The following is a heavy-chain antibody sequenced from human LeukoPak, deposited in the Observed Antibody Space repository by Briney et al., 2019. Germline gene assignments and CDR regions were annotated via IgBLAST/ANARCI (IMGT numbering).Heavy chain of an antibody. V-gene: IGHV1-69*01. CDR2: IIPIFGTA. Sequence: ASVKVSCKASGGTFSSYAISWVRQAPGQGLEWMGGIIPIFGTANYAQKFQGRVTITAAESTSTAYMELSSLRSEDTAVYYCARDTGEYQLPLGWFDPWGQGTLVTVSS. J-gene: IGHJ5*02. CDR3: ARDTGEYQLPLGWFDP. CDR1: GGTFSSYA. D-gene: IGHD2-2*01.